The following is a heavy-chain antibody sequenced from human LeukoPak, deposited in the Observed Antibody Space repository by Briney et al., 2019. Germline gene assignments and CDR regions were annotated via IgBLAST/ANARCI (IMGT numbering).Heavy chain of an antibody. Sequence: GESLQISCQASGSNFTSYWIGGVRQMPGKGLEWMGIIYPGDSDTIYNPSFQGQVTISADKSTSTAYLQWTSLKASATAVFYCARHPKSVYTGYESDYWAREPWSPSPQ. V-gene: IGHV5-51*01. D-gene: IGHD5-12*01. CDR2: IYPGDSDT. J-gene: IGHJ4*02. CDR3: ARHPKSVYTGYESDY. CDR1: GSNFTSYW.